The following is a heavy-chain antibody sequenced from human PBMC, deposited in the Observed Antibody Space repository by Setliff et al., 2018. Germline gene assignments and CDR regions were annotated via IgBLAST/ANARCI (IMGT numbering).Heavy chain of an antibody. Sequence: ASVKVSCKASGATFSSYGISWVRQAPGQGLEWMGGTIPMFGTTEYAQKFQGRLTIITDESTNTAFTQLSSLRSDDTAVYYCVREGVDSRSSTDYRYYMDVWGKGTTVTVSS. CDR1: GATFSSYG. CDR2: TIPMFGTT. V-gene: IGHV1-69*05. CDR3: VREGVDSRSSTDYRYYMDV. J-gene: IGHJ6*03. D-gene: IGHD3-22*01.